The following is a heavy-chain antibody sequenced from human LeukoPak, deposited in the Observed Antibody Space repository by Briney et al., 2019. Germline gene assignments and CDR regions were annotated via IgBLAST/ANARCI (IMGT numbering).Heavy chain of an antibody. Sequence: GRSLRLSCAASGFTFSSYAMSWVRQAPGKGLEWVSAISGSGGSTYYADSVKGRFTISRDNSKNTLYLQMNSLRAEDTAVYYCAKARLAVAGPYYFDYWGQGSLVTVSS. J-gene: IGHJ4*02. CDR1: GFTFSSYA. D-gene: IGHD6-19*01. V-gene: IGHV3-23*01. CDR3: AKARLAVAGPYYFDY. CDR2: ISGSGGST.